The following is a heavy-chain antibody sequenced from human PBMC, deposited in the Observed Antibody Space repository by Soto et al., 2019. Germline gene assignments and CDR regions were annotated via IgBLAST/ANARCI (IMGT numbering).Heavy chain of an antibody. Sequence: QVQLQESGPGLVKPSQTLSLTYTVSGGSISSGDYYWSWIRQPPGKGLEWIGYIYYSGSTYYNPSLMSRVTISVDTSKNQFSLKRSSVTAADTAVYYCARDENGDHAGVYYYYYGMDVWGQGTTVTVSS. V-gene: IGHV4-30-4*01. J-gene: IGHJ6*02. D-gene: IGHD4-17*01. CDR1: GGSISSGDYY. CDR2: IYYSGST. CDR3: ARDENGDHAGVYYYYYGMDV.